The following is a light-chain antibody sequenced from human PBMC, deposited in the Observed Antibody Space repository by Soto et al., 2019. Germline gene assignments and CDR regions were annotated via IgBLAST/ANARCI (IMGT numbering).Light chain of an antibody. J-gene: IGLJ2*01. CDR2: QDS. CDR3: QAWDSSTVV. Sequence: SYELTQPPSVSVAPGQKASITCSGDKSGDKYACWYQQKPGQSPVLVIYQDSKRPSGMPERFSGSNSGNTATLTISGTQAMDEADYYCQAWDSSTVVFGGGTKLTVL. CDR1: KSGDKY. V-gene: IGLV3-1*01.